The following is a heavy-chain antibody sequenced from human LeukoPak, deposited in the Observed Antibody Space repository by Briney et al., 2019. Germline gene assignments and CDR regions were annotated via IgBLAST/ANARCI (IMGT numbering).Heavy chain of an antibody. V-gene: IGHV1-2*02. J-gene: IGHJ4*02. D-gene: IGHD5-18*01. CDR3: AAPERGYSYGLGY. CDR2: INPNSGGT. CDR1: GYTFTGYY. Sequence: ASVKVSCKASGYTFTGYYMHWVRQAPGQGLEWMGWINPNSGGTNYAQKFQGRVTMTRDTSISTAYMELSRLRSDDTAVYYCAAPERGYSYGLGYWGQGTLDTVSS.